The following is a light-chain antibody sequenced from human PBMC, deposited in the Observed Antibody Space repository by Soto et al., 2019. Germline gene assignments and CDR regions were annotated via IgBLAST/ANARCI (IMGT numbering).Light chain of an antibody. CDR2: DAS. Sequence: EIVLTQSPATLSLSPGERATLSCRASQSVSRYVAWYQQKPGQTPRLLIYDASNRATGIPARFSGSGSGTDFTLTISSLEPEDFAVYYCQQRSNWPPEYTFGQGTKLEIK. V-gene: IGKV3-11*01. CDR1: QSVSRY. CDR3: QQRSNWPPEYT. J-gene: IGKJ2*01.